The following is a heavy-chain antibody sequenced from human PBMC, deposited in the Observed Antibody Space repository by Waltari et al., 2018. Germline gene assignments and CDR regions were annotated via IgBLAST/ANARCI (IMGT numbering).Heavy chain of an antibody. CDR3: AKDGPLRYLYYYYMDV. J-gene: IGHJ6*03. Sequence: QVQLVESGGGVVQPGRSLRLSCAASGFTFSSYGMHWVRQAPGKGLEWVAVISYDGSNKYYADSVKGRFTISRDNSKNTLYLQMNSLRAEDTAVYYCAKDGPLRYLYYYYMDVWGKGTTVTVSS. CDR1: GFTFSSYG. CDR2: ISYDGSNK. D-gene: IGHD3-9*01. V-gene: IGHV3-30*18.